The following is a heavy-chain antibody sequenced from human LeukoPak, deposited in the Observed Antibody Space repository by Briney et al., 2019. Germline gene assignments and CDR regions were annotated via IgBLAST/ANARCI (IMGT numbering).Heavy chain of an antibody. Sequence: GGSLRLSCAASGFTFSSYWMSWVRQAPGKGLEWVSGIDWNSNGIGYGDSVKGRFTISRDNAKNSLYLQMNSLRPEDTALYYCARDGRDNSGWSPGAYWGQGTLVTVSS. CDR2: IDWNSNGI. D-gene: IGHD6-19*01. CDR3: ARDGRDNSGWSPGAY. J-gene: IGHJ4*02. CDR1: GFTFSSYW. V-gene: IGHV3-9*01.